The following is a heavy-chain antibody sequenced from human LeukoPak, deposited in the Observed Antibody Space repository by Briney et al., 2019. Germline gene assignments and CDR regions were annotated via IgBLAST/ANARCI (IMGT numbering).Heavy chain of an antibody. CDR2: IVGSGGST. D-gene: IGHD3-9*01. Sequence: PGASLRLSCAASGFTFSNYAMSWVRQAPGKGLEGVSAIVGSGGSTYYADSVKGRFTISRDNPKNTLYLQMNSLRVEDTAVYYCAKWGDYDILTGYYDSDYWGQGTLVTVSS. CDR1: GFTFSNYA. V-gene: IGHV3-23*01. J-gene: IGHJ4*02. CDR3: AKWGDYDILTGYYDSDY.